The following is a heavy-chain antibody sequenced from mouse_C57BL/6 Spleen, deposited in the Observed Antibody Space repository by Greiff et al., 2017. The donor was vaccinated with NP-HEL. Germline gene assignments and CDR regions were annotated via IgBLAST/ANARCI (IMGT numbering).Heavy chain of an antibody. V-gene: IGHV5-16*01. Sequence: EVKLVESEGGLVQPGSSMKLSCTASGFTFSDYYMAWVRQVPEKGLEWVANINYDGSSTYYLDSLKSRFIISRDNAKNILYLQMSSLKSEDTATYYCARDGGYLGYLDFWGTGTTVTVSS. CDR1: GFTFSDYY. J-gene: IGHJ1*03. CDR3: ARDGGYLGYLDF. CDR2: INYDGSST. D-gene: IGHD1-1*02.